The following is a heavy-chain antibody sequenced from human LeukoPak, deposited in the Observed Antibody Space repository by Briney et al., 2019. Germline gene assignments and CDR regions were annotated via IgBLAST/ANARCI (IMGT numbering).Heavy chain of an antibody. CDR2: ITSSSSTI. Sequence: PGGSLRLSCAASGFTLSSYSMNWVRQAPGKGLEWISYITSSSSTIHYADSVRGRFTISRDNAKNSLYLQMNSLRDEDTAVYYCTRDPNALDYRGQGTLVTVSS. CDR3: TRDPNALDY. J-gene: IGHJ4*02. CDR1: GFTLSSYS. V-gene: IGHV3-48*02.